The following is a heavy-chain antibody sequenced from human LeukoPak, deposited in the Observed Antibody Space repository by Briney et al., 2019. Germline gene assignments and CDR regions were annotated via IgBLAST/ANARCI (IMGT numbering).Heavy chain of an antibody. CDR1: GFTFSSYG. CDR2: ISYDGSDK. CDR3: AKGLWYYNDSSGYVDY. J-gene: IGHJ4*02. V-gene: IGHV3-30*18. Sequence: QAGGSLRLSCAASGFTFSSYGMHWVRQAPGKGLEWVAVISYDGSDKYYADSVKGRFTTSRDNSKNTLYLQMNSLRAEDTAVYYCAKGLWYYNDSSGYVDYWGQGTLVTVSS. D-gene: IGHD3-22*01.